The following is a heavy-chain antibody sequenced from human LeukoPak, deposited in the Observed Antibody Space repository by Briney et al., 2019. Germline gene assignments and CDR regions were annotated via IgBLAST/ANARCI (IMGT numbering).Heavy chain of an antibody. V-gene: IGHV4-39*01. CDR2: IHYSGST. Sequence: SETLSLTCTVSGGSISSSSDYWGWIRQPPGKGLEWIGSIHYSGSTYYNPSLKSRVTISVDTSKNQFSLKLGSVTAADTAVYYCARQAAAFDYWGQGTLVTVSS. J-gene: IGHJ4*02. CDR1: GGSISSSSDY. CDR3: ARQAAAFDY. D-gene: IGHD6-13*01.